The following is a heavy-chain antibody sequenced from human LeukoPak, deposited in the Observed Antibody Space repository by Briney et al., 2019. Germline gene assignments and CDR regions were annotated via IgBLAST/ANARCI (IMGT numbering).Heavy chain of an antibody. CDR2: INPSGGAT. Sequence: GASVKVSCKASGYTFTTYYMHWVRQAPGQGLEWMGIINPSGGATSYAQRFQGRVTITADESTSTAYMELSSLRSEDTAVYYCARPERSTLYDSSGFDAFDIWGQGTMVTVSS. CDR3: ARPERSTLYDSSGFDAFDI. D-gene: IGHD3-22*01. CDR1: GYTFTTYY. V-gene: IGHV1-46*01. J-gene: IGHJ3*02.